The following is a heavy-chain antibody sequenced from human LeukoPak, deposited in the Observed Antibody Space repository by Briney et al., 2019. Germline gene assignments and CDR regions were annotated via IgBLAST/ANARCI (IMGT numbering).Heavy chain of an antibody. Sequence: GGSVTVSCKASGYTFTNYGMSWVRQARGQGVEGMGWISGYNGHPNYAEKLQGRVTINTERSTSTAYMELRSLRSDDPAVFYCARESQIRYYYDRSGYYYGALDYWGQGSLVTVSS. CDR1: GYTFTNYG. CDR2: ISGYNGHP. D-gene: IGHD3-22*01. V-gene: IGHV1-18*01. J-gene: IGHJ4*02. CDR3: ARESQIRYYYDRSGYYYGALDY.